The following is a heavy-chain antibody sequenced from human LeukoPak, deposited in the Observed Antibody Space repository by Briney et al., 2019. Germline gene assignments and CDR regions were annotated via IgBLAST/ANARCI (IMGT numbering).Heavy chain of an antibody. CDR1: GGSISSYY. D-gene: IGHD6-19*01. V-gene: IGHV4-59*08. CDR2: IYHSGST. Sequence: SETLSLTCTVSGGSISSYYWSWIRQPPGKGLEWIGYIYHSGSTNYNPSLKSRVTISVDTSKNQFSLKLTSVTAADTAVYYCARANSGQFYYFDYWGQGTLVTVSS. CDR3: ARANSGQFYYFDY. J-gene: IGHJ4*02.